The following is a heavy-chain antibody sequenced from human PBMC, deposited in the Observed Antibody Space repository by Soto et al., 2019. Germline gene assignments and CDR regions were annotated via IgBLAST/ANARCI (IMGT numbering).Heavy chain of an antibody. CDR1: GYTFTSYA. D-gene: IGHD3-3*01. CDR2: INAGNGNT. Sequence: ASVKVSCKASGYTFTSYAMHWVRQAPGQRLEWMGWINAGNGNTKYTQKFQGRVTITRDTSASTAYMELSSLRSEDTAVYYCAREGRITIFGVVNDAFDIWGQGTMVTVSS. J-gene: IGHJ3*02. CDR3: AREGRITIFGVVNDAFDI. V-gene: IGHV1-3*01.